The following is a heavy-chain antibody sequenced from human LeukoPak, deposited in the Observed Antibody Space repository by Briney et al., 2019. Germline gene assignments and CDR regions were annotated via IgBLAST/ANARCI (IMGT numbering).Heavy chain of an antibody. CDR2: INHSGST. J-gene: IGHJ4*02. Sequence: SETLSLTCAVYGGSFSGYYWSWIRQPPGKGLEWIGEINHSGSTNYNPSLKSRVTISVDTSKNQFSLKLSSVTAADTAVYYCARAKLLWFRELLSYFDCWGQGTLVTVSS. V-gene: IGHV4-34*01. CDR1: GGSFSGYY. D-gene: IGHD3-10*01. CDR3: ARAKLLWFRELLSYFDC.